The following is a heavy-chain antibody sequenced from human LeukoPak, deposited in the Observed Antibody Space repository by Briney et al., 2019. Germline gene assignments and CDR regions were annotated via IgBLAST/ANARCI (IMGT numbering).Heavy chain of an antibody. CDR1: GFTFSINW. CDR2: INSDGSST. J-gene: IGHJ3*02. Sequence: QPGGSLRLSCAASGFTFSINWMHWVRQAPGKGLVWVSRINSDGSSTSYADSVKGRFTISRDNAKNTLYLQMNSLRAEDTAVYYCARDEDWSGYYGAFDIWGQGTMVTVSS. V-gene: IGHV3-74*01. D-gene: IGHD3-3*01. CDR3: ARDEDWSGYYGAFDI.